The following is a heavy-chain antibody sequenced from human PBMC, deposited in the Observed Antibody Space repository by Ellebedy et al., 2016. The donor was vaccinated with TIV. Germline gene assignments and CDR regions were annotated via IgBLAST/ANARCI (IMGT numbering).Heavy chain of an antibody. Sequence: GESLKISCVASGFTFRNAWMSWVRLAPGKGLEWVGRIKSRVDGGTTKNAAPVKGRFIISRDDSKNTLYLQMNSLRTEDTAIYDCTTRVDFPDDYWGQGTLVTVSS. D-gene: IGHD3/OR15-3a*01. V-gene: IGHV3-15*01. CDR2: IKSRVDGGTT. CDR3: TTRVDFPDDY. J-gene: IGHJ4*02. CDR1: GFTFRNAW.